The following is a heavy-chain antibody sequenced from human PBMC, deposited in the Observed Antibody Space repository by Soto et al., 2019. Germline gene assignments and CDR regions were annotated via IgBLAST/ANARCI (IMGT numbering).Heavy chain of an antibody. J-gene: IGHJ4*01. D-gene: IGHD3-10*01. CDR3: ASDSGYGSGSSVNHYPDC. CDR2: IKKDASEK. CDR1: GFTLRSYW. Sequence: GGSLRLSCAASGFTLRSYWMSWVRQAPGKGLEWLATIKKDASEKKYVDSVKGRFTVSRDNAKNSLYLQMDSLRAEDTAVYYCASDSGYGSGSSVNHYPDCWGRGTLVTVSS. V-gene: IGHV3-7*01.